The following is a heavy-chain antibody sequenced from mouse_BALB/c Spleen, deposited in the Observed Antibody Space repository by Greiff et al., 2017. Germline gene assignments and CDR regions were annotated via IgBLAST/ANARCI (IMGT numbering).Heavy chain of an antibody. CDR3: VSIYYYGSSYDAMDY. J-gene: IGHJ4*01. D-gene: IGHD1-1*01. V-gene: IGHV14-3*02. CDR2: IDPANGNT. Sequence: VQLQQSGAELVKPGASVKLSCTASGFNIEDTYMHWVKQRPEQGLEWIGRIDPANGNTKYDPKFQGKATITADTSSNTAYLQLSSLTSEDTAVYYCVSIYYYGSSYDAMDYWGQGTSVTVSS. CDR1: GFNIEDTY.